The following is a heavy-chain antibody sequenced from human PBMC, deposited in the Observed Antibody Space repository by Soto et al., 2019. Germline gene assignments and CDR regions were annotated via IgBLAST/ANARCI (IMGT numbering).Heavy chain of an antibody. V-gene: IGHV4-59*01. CDR3: ARAPIAGLWFDP. Sequence: PSETLSLTCTVSGGSFSSYYWNWIRQPPGKGLEWIGYIYYSGSGGTNYNPSLKSRVTISGDTSKNQFSLMLTSVTAADTAVYYCARAPIAGLWFDPWGQGTLVTVSS. CDR2: IYYSGSGGT. J-gene: IGHJ5*02. D-gene: IGHD2-15*01. CDR1: GGSFSSYY.